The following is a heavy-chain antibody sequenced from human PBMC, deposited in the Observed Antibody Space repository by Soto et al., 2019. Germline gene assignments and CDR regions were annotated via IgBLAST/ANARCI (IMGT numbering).Heavy chain of an antibody. V-gene: IGHV3-30*18. CDR3: AKGGKYFDY. CDR2: ISYDGSNK. Sequence: QVQLVESGGGVVQPGRSLRLSCAASGFTFSSYGMHWVRQAPGKGLEWVAVISYDGSNKYYADSVKGRFTISRDNSKNTLYLQMNSLRAEDTAVYYCAKGGKYFDYWGQVTLVTVSS. CDR1: GFTFSSYG. D-gene: IGHD2-15*01. J-gene: IGHJ4*02.